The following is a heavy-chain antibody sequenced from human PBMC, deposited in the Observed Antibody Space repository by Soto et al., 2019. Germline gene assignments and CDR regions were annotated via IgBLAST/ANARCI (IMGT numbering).Heavy chain of an antibody. D-gene: IGHD3-3*01. J-gene: IGHJ4*02. Sequence: ASVKVSCKASGYTFTSYGISWVRQAPGQGLEWMGWISAYNGNTNYAQKLQGRVTMTTDTSTSTAYMELRSLRSDDTAVYYCARVLDFGVQWPRGPIDYWGQGTLVTVSS. CDR2: ISAYNGNT. V-gene: IGHV1-18*01. CDR1: GYTFTSYG. CDR3: ARVLDFGVQWPRGPIDY.